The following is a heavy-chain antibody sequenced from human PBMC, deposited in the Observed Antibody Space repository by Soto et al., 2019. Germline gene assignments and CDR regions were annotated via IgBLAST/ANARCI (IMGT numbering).Heavy chain of an antibody. CDR3: ASAVGASTHNNWFDP. CDR1: GGTFSSYA. V-gene: IGHV1-69*12. CDR2: IIPIFGTA. J-gene: IGHJ5*02. D-gene: IGHD2-15*01. Sequence: QVQLVQSGAEVKKPGSSVKVSCKASGGTFSSYAISWVRQAPGQGLEWMGGIIPIFGTANYAQKVQGRATIAADQSTSTTYMELSSLRSEDTAVYYCASAVGASTHNNWFDPWGQGTLVTVSS.